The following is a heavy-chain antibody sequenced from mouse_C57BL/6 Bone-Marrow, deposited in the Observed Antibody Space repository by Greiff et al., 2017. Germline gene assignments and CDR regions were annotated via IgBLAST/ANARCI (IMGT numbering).Heavy chain of an antibody. D-gene: IGHD2-4*01. CDR2: INYDGSST. J-gene: IGHJ2*01. CDR3: AREGIYYDYGGNYFDY. CDR1: GFTFSDYY. V-gene: IGHV5-16*01. Sequence: EVMLVESEGGLVQPGSSMKLSCTASGFTFSDYYMAWVRQVPEKGLEWVANINYDGSSTYYLDSLKSRFIISRDNAKNILYLKMSSRKSEDTATYYCAREGIYYDYGGNYFDYWGQGTTLTVSS.